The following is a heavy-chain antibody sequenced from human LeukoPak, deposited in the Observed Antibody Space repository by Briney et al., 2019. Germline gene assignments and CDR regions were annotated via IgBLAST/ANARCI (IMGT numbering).Heavy chain of an antibody. CDR3: TRISADSGSSPFDY. J-gene: IGHJ4*02. V-gene: IGHV2-70*04. CDR1: GFSLNTAGTR. CDR2: IDWDDDK. Sequence: ESGPALVKPTQTLTLTCTFSGFSLNTAGTRVNWIRQPPGKALEWLARIDWDDDKFYSTSLKPRLTISKDTSKNHVVLTMTNMDPADTATYYCTRISADSGSSPFDYWGQGTLVTVSS. D-gene: IGHD6-6*01.